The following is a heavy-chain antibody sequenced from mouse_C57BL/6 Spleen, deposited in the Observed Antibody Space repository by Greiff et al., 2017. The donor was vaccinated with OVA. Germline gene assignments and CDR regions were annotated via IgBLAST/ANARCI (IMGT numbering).Heavy chain of an antibody. D-gene: IGHD2-1*01. CDR1: GYTFTSYW. CDR2: IDPSDSYT. CDR3: ARSRGNYAYAMDY. V-gene: IGHV1-69*01. Sequence: QVQLKQPGAELVMPGASVKLSCKASGYTFTSYWMHWVKQRPGQGLEWIGEIDPSDSYTNYNQKFKGKSTLTVDKSSSTAYMQLSSLTSEDSAVYYCARSRGNYAYAMDYWGQGTSVTVSS. J-gene: IGHJ4*01.